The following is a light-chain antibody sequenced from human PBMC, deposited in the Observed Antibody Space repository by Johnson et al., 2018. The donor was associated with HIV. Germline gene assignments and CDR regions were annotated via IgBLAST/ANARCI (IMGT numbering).Light chain of an antibody. V-gene: IGLV1-51*02. CDR1: SSNIGNNY. CDR2: ENN. CDR3: GTWDSSLSALYV. J-gene: IGLJ1*01. Sequence: QSVLTQPPSVSAAPGQKVTISCSGSSSNIGNNYVSWYQQLPGTAPKLLIYENNKRPSGIPDRFSGSKSGTSATLGITGLQTGDKADYYCGTWDSSLSALYVLGTGTKVTVL.